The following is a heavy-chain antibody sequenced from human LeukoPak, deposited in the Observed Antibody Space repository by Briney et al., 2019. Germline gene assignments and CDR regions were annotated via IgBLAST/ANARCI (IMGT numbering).Heavy chain of an antibody. V-gene: IGHV4-59*01. CDR1: GGSISSYY. Sequence: PSETLSLTCTVSGGSISSYYWNWIRQPPGKGLELIGYIYYSGSPTYNPSLKSRVTISVDTSKNQFSLQLSSVTAADTAVCYCAGGVMSTALDAFDVWGQGTMVTVSS. D-gene: IGHD1-1*01. CDR3: AGGVMSTALDAFDV. CDR2: IYYSGSP. J-gene: IGHJ3*01.